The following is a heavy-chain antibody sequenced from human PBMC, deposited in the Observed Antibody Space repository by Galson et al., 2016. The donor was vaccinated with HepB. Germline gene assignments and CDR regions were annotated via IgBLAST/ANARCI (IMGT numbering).Heavy chain of an antibody. CDR2: ISWNSGSI. J-gene: IGHJ2*01. V-gene: IGHV3-9*01. CDR1: GFTFDDYA. Sequence: SLRLSCAASGFTFDDYAMHWVRQAPGKGLEWVSGISWNSGSIGYADSVKGRFTISRDNAKNSLYLQVNSLRAEDTALYYCAKDSWRGVLPAAPWWYFDLWGRGTLVTVSS. D-gene: IGHD2-2*01. CDR3: AKDSWRGVLPAAPWWYFDL.